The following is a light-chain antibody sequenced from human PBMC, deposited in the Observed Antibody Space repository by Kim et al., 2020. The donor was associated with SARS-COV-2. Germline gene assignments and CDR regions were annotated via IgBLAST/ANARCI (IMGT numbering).Light chain of an antibody. CDR3: SSYTTNNIFYV. Sequence: SITIDCIGTSSDIGAYNWVAWYQQHPGKVPKLIIYYVSNRPSVVSNRFSGSQSGNTASLSISGLQAEDEADYYCSSYTTNNIFYVFGTGTKVTVL. CDR2: YVS. J-gene: IGLJ1*01. V-gene: IGLV2-14*03. CDR1: SSDIGAYNW.